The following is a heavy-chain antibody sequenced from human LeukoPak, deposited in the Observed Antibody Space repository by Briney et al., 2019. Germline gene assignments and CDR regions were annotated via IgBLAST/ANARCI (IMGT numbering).Heavy chain of an antibody. D-gene: IGHD3-22*01. J-gene: IGHJ4*02. CDR2: INHSGST. Sequence: SETLSLTCAVYGGSFSGYYWSWIRQPPGKGLEWIGEINHSGSTNYNPSLKSRVTISVDTSKNQFSLKLSSVTAADTAVYYCAREGRGYYDSSGYSDFDYWGQGTLVTVSS. V-gene: IGHV4-34*01. CDR3: AREGRGYYDSSGYSDFDY. CDR1: GGSFSGYY.